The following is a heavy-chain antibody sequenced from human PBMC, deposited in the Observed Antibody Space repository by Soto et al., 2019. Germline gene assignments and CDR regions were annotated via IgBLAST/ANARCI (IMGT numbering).Heavy chain of an antibody. Sequence: SETLSLTCTVSGGSISSGDYYWSWIRQPPGKGLEWIGYIYYSGSTYYNPSLKSRVTISVDTSMNQFSLKLSSVTAADTAVYYCARAYYDSSFVAPLFDYWGQGTLVTVSS. V-gene: IGHV4-30-4*01. D-gene: IGHD3-22*01. CDR2: IYYSGST. J-gene: IGHJ4*02. CDR1: GGSISSGDYY. CDR3: ARAYYDSSFVAPLFDY.